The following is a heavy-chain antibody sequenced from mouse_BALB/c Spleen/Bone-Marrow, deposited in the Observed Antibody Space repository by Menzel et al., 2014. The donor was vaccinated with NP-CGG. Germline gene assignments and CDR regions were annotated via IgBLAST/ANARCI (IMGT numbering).Heavy chain of an antibody. D-gene: IGHD2-3*01. Sequence: EVQGVESGGGIVKPGGSLKLSCAASGFTFSSYAMSWVRQTPEKRLEWVASITSGGSTYYPDSVKGRFTISRDNARNILYLQMSSLRSEDMAMYYCARGLYDGYENWCFDVWGAGTTVTVSS. CDR1: GFTFSSYA. J-gene: IGHJ1*01. CDR2: ITSGGST. CDR3: ARGLYDGYENWCFDV. V-gene: IGHV5-6-5*01.